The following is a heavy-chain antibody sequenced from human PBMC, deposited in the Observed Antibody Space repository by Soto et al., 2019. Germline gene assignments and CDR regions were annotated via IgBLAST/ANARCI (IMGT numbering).Heavy chain of an antibody. V-gene: IGHV4-34*01. CDR1: GGSFSGYH. J-gene: IGHJ4*02. D-gene: IGHD4-17*01. CDR3: ARIPGSDYSDPHDY. Sequence: QVQLQQWGAGPLKPSETLSLTCAVYGGSFSGYHWTWIRQPPGRGLDWIGEITHRGSPNYNPSLKSRVTISVDTSKNQFSLNLRSVTAADTAMYYCARIPGSDYSDPHDYWGQGTLVTVSS. CDR2: ITHRGSP.